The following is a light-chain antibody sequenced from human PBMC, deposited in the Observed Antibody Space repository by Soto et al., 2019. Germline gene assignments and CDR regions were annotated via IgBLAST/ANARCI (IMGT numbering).Light chain of an antibody. CDR1: QSVSSSY. CDR3: QQYGNPPPNA. J-gene: IGKJ2*01. CDR2: GAS. Sequence: EIVLTQSPGTLSLSPGERATLSCRASQSVSSSYLAWYQQKPGQAPRVLIHGASSMATGIPDRFSGSGSGTDFTLTISRLETEDFAVYFCQQYGNPPPNAFGQGNKVEIK. V-gene: IGKV3-20*01.